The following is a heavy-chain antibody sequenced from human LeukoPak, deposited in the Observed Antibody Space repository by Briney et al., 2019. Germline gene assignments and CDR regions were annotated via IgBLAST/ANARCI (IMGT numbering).Heavy chain of an antibody. V-gene: IGHV3-74*01. J-gene: IGHJ4*02. Sequence: GGSLRLSCAASGFTFSSYWMHWVRQAPGKGLVWVSRINSDGSSTSYADSVKGRITTSRDNAKNTLYLQMNSLRADDTAVYFCAKDRPNYYESNGDYYRRDGDYWGQGTLVTVSS. D-gene: IGHD3-22*01. CDR2: INSDGSST. CDR1: GFTFSSYW. CDR3: AKDRPNYYESNGDYYRRDGDY.